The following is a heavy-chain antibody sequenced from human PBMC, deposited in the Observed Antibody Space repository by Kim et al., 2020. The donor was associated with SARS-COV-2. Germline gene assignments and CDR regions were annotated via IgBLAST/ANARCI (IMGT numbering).Heavy chain of an antibody. J-gene: IGHJ3*01. CDR2: ISYDGSNK. CDR3: ASSRGGAG. Sequence: GGSLRLSCAASGFTFSSYGMPWVRQAPGKGLEWVAVISYDGSNKYYADSVKGRFTISRDNSKNTLYLQMNSLRAEDTAVYYCASSRGGAGCGQGRMVTVSS. CDR1: GFTFSSYG. D-gene: IGHD2-21*01. V-gene: IGHV3-30*03.